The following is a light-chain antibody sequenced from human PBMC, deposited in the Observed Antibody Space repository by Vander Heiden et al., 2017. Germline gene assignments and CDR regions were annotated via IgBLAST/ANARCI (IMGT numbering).Light chain of an antibody. V-gene: IGKV4-1*01. J-gene: IGKJ1*01. CDR3: HQYYTTPRT. Sequence: DIVMTQSPDSLAVCLGERATISSKSSQSVLKNTNNNYFVSWHQVTPGPPPQLLNSWASTRASGVPGRFSGSESGTDFSLTISSLQAEDVAVYYCHQYYTTPRTFGQGTKLEI. CDR1: QSVLKNTNNNYF. CDR2: WAS.